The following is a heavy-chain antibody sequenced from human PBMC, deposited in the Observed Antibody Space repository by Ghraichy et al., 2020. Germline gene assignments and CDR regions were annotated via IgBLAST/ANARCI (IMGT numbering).Heavy chain of an antibody. CDR1: GSDFNAYW. CDR2: VYLSDSDT. J-gene: IGHJ4*02. CDR3: VRPHASRFVLGFEF. Sequence: GESLNISCQVSGSDFNAYWLGWVRQMPGKGLEWMGSVYLSDSDTRYGPSFQGQVTISADRSSNTAYLHWDSLKASDTATYFCVRPHASRFVLGFEFWGQGTPVTVSS. D-gene: IGHD3-10*02. V-gene: IGHV5-51*01.